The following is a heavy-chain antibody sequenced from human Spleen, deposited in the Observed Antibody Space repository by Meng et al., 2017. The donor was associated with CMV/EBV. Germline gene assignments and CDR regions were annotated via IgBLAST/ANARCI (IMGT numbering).Heavy chain of an antibody. CDR1: GFTFSSYS. CDR2: ISSSSSYM. V-gene: IGHV3-21*06. Sequence: GESLKISCAASGFTFSSYSMNWVRQAPGKGLEWVSSISSSSSYMYYIDSVKGRFTISRDNAKNILFLEMNSLRDEDTAVYYCVRGGSIAVAWGQGTLVTVSS. J-gene: IGHJ5*02. CDR3: VRGGSIAVA. D-gene: IGHD6-19*01.